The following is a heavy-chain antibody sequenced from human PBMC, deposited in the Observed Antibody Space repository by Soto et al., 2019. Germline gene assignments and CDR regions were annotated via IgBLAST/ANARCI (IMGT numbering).Heavy chain of an antibody. CDR2: IGTAGDT. J-gene: IGHJ2*01. D-gene: IGHD4-17*01. V-gene: IGHV3-13*01. CDR3: ARVHDYGYLQGKWYFDL. Sequence: EVQLVESGGGLVQPGGSLRLSCAASGFTFSSYDMHWVRQATGKGLEWVSAIGTAGDTYYPGSVKGRFTISRENAKNSLYRQMNSLRAGDTAVYYCARVHDYGYLQGKWYFDLWGRGTLVTVSS. CDR1: GFTFSSYD.